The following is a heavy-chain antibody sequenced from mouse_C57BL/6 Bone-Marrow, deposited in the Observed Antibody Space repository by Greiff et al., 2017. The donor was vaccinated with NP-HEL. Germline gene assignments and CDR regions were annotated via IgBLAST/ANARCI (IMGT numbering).Heavy chain of an antibody. CDR3: ARSSLLLRPWYFDV. V-gene: IGHV1-69*01. CDR2: IDPSDSYT. CDR1: GFNIKDDY. D-gene: IGHD1-1*01. Sequence: QVQLQQSGAELVRPGASVKLSCTASGFNIKDDYMHWVKQRPEQGLEWIGEIDPSDSYTNYNQKFKGKSTLTVDKSSSTAYMQLSSLTSEDSAVYYCARSSLLLRPWYFDVWGTGTTVTVSS. J-gene: IGHJ1*03.